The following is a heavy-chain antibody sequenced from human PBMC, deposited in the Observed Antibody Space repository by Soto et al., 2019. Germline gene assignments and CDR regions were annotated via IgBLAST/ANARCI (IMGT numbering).Heavy chain of an antibody. J-gene: IGHJ5*02. CDR3: AKKGQTGSSRWFDP. V-gene: IGHV3-23*01. CDR2: ISDSGDSR. D-gene: IGHD1-1*01. CDR1: GFTFIHHA. Sequence: GGSLRLSCAASGFTFIHHAMTWVRQAPGKGLEWVSSISDSGDSRYYAGSVKGRFTISRDNSKNTLYLQMKSLRAEDTAVYYCAKKGQTGSSRWFDPWGQGTLVTVSS.